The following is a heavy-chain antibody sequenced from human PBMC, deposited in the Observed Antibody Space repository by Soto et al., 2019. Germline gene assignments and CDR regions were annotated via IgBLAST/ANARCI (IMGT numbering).Heavy chain of an antibody. CDR1: GFTFKSYW. CDR3: GRTFRDGLLGLDP. V-gene: IGHV3-74*01. Sequence: GGSLRLSCATSGFTFKSYWMHWVRQAPGKGLVWVSGINSDGSATIYADSVKGRFTISRDNAKNTLYLQMSSLRAEDTAVYYCGRTFRDGLLGLDPWGQGTLVTVSS. J-gene: IGHJ5*02. CDR2: INSDGSAT. D-gene: IGHD3-16*01.